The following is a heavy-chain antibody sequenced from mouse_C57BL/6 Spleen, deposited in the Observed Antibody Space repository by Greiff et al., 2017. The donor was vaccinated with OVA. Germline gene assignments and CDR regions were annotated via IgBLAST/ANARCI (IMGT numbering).Heavy chain of an antibody. J-gene: IGHJ1*03. CDR2: IWWDDAK. D-gene: IGHD1-1*01. Sequence: QVQLKESGPGILQPSQTLSLTCSFSGFSLSTFGMGVGWIRQPSGKGLEWLAHIWWDDAKYYHPALKSRLTISKDTSKNQVFLKIANVDTADTATYYCARIATVVGHWYFDVWGTGTTVTVSS. CDR3: ARIATVVGHWYFDV. V-gene: IGHV8-8*01. CDR1: GFSLSTFGMG.